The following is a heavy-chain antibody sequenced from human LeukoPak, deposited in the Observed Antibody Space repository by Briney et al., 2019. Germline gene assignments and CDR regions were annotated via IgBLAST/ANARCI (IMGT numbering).Heavy chain of an antibody. CDR2: INQDGSEI. Sequence: PGGSLRLSCAASAFTFSNYWISWVRQAPGKGLEWVANINQDGSEIYYVDSVKGRFTISRDNAKNSLYLQINSVRADDTAVYYCARDQGSMIVGRTTIWYFELWGRGTLVTVSS. V-gene: IGHV3-7*01. J-gene: IGHJ2*01. CDR3: ARDQGSMIVGRTTIWYFEL. CDR1: AFTFSNYW. D-gene: IGHD3-22*01.